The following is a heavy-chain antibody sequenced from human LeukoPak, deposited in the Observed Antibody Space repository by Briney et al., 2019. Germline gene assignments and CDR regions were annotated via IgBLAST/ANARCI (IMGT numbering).Heavy chain of an antibody. Sequence: ASAKVSCKASGYTFTSYDINWMRQAAGQGPEWMGWMNPNSGNTEYAQKFQGRVTMTWDTSISTAYMELRSLRSEDTAVYYCGRALPSSGWVDYWGQGSLVTVSS. D-gene: IGHD6-19*01. J-gene: IGHJ4*02. V-gene: IGHV1-8*01. CDR3: GRALPSSGWVDY. CDR1: GYTFTSYD. CDR2: MNPNSGNT.